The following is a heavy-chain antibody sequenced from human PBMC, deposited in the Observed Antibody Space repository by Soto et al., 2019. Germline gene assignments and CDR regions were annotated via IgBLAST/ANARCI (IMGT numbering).Heavy chain of an antibody. V-gene: IGHV5-10-1*01. Sequence: PGESLKISCKASGYSFTNYWITWARQMPGKGLEWMGRFDPSDSYVNYSPSFQGHVTISADKSINTAYLQWSSLEAPDTALYYCARLRRSGWVKDVWGKGTLVTVYS. CDR3: ARLRRSGWVKDV. CDR1: GYSFTNYW. D-gene: IGHD1-26*01. CDR2: FDPSDSYV. J-gene: IGHJ4*01.